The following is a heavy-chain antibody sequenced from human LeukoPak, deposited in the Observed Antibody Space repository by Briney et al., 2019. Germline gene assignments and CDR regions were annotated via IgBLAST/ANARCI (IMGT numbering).Heavy chain of an antibody. CDR3: ARETYSSSWSAKFYYYYYMDV. Sequence: GGSLRLSCAASGFTFSSYWMNWVRQAPGKGLEWVANIKQDGSEKYYVDSVKGRFTISRDNARNSLYLQMNSLRAEDTAVYYCARETYSSSWSAKFYYYYYMDVWGKGTTVTVSS. CDR1: GFTFSSYW. J-gene: IGHJ6*03. CDR2: IKQDGSEK. D-gene: IGHD6-13*01. V-gene: IGHV3-7*01.